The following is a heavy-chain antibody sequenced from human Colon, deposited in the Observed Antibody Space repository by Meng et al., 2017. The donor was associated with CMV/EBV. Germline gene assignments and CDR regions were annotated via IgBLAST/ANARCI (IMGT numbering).Heavy chain of an antibody. J-gene: IGHJ2*01. V-gene: IGHV4-4*07. CDR3: AKEAPGGNYWYFDL. Sequence: QGQLQDAGPVRVKPSGTLSLTCTVSGGSITSFYWSWIRQPAGRGLEWIGRMYTSGSTNYNPSLKSRVTMSVDTSKKQFSLKLSSVTAADTAMYYCAKEAPGGNYWYFDLWGRGTLVTVSS. CDR2: MYTSGST. CDR1: GGSITSFY. D-gene: IGHD1-26*01.